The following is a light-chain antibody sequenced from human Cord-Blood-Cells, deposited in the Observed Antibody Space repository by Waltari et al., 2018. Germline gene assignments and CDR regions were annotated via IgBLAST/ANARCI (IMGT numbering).Light chain of an antibody. J-gene: IGKJ1*01. CDR1: PSISSY. CDR2: AAS. Sequence: DIQMTQSPSSLSASVGDRVTITCRASPSISSYLNWYQQKPGKAPKLLSYAASSLQSGVPSRFSGSGSGTDFTLTISSLQPEDFATYYCQQSYSTPPWTFGQGTKVEIK. CDR3: QQSYSTPPWT. V-gene: IGKV1-39*01.